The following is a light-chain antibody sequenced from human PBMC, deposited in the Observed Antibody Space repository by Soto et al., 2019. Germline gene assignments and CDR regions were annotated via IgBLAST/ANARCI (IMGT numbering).Light chain of an antibody. CDR1: SSDVGGYDY. J-gene: IGLJ1*01. Sequence: QSALTQPASVSGSPGQSITISCTGTSSDVGGYDYVSWYQLHPGKAPKLMVFEVNNRPSGVSYRFSGSKSGNTASLTISGRQAEDEADYFCSSYSIRTAYLFGTGTKLTV. CDR3: SSYSIRTAYL. V-gene: IGLV2-14*01. CDR2: EVN.